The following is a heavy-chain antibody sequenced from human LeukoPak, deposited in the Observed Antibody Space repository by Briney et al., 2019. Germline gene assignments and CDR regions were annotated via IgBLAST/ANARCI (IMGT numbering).Heavy chain of an antibody. CDR3: ARVHCSGGSCYSYEIYFDY. CDR1: GFTFSNYW. J-gene: IGHJ4*02. CDR2: IISDGSST. Sequence: GGSLRLSFATSGFTFSNYWMHWVRQAPGKGLVWVSRIISDGSSTSYADSVKGRFTISRDNAKNTLYLQMNSLRAEDTAVYYCARVHCSGGSCYSYEIYFDYWGQGTLVTVSS. D-gene: IGHD2-15*01. V-gene: IGHV3-74*01.